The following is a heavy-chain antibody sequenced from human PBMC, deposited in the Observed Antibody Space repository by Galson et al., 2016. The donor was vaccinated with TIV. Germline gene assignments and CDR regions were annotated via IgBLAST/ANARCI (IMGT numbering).Heavy chain of an antibody. CDR2: IIPVFGTA. CDR3: ARSAAFGTRIWYVFDY. Sequence: SVKVSCKASGGTFKIHSITWVRQAPGQGLEWMGGIIPVFGTANYAQSFRGRVTITADESTNTAYLQLNSLIGEDTAMYYCARSAAFGTRIWYVFDYWGQGSMVTVSS. J-gene: IGHJ4*02. D-gene: IGHD3-3*02. CDR1: GGTFKIHS. V-gene: IGHV1-69*13.